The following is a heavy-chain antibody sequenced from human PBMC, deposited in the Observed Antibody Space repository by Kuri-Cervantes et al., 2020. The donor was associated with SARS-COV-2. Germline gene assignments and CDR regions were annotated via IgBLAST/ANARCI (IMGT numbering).Heavy chain of an antibody. CDR3: ARRHPGRDAFDI. CDR1: GYSISNDYY. Sequence: GSLRLPCTVSGYSISNDYYWGWNRQPPGKGLKCIGSIDHSGSNYYNPPLKSRVTISVDTSKNQFALKLSSVTAAATAVYYCARRHPGRDAFDIWGQGTMVTVSS. D-gene: IGHD2-15*01. CDR2: IDHSGSN. J-gene: IGHJ3*02. V-gene: IGHV4-38-2*02.